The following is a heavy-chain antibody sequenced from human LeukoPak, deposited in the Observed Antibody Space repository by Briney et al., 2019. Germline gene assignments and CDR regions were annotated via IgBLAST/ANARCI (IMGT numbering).Heavy chain of an antibody. J-gene: IGHJ6*02. CDR2: MNPNSGNT. CDR3: ARDRAPYGDYDGIYYYYGMDV. V-gene: IGHV1-8*01. Sequence: ASVTVSCKASGYTFTSYDINWVRQATGQGLEWMGWMNPNSGNTGYAQKFQGRVTMTRNTSISTAYMELSSLRSEDTAVYYCARDRAPYGDYDGIYYYYGMDVWGQGTTVTVSS. CDR1: GYTFTSYD. D-gene: IGHD4-17*01.